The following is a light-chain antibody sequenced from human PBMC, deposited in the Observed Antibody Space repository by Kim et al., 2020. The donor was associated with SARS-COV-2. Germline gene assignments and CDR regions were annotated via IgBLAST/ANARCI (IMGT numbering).Light chain of an antibody. Sequence: QAAVTQEPSLTVSPGETVTLTCASGTGTVTSGYYPTWFQQKPGQPPRALIYSVRNRHSWTPARFSGSLLGGKAVLTVSGVQPEDEADYYCLLYYGGANLVFGGGTKLTVL. J-gene: IGLJ2*01. CDR2: SVR. CDR3: LLYYGGANLV. V-gene: IGLV7-43*01. CDR1: TGTVTSGYY.